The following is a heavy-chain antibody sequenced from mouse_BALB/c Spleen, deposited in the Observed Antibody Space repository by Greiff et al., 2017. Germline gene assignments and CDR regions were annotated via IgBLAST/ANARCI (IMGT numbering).Heavy chain of an antibody. D-gene: IGHD2-10*01. CDR3: ARDGAYYGNYGAMDY. J-gene: IGHJ4*01. Sequence: VQLVESGPGLVAPSQSLSITCTVSGFSLTGYGVNWVRQPPGKGLEWLGMIWGDGSTDYNSALKSRLSISKDNSKSQVFLKMNSLQTDDTARYYCARDGAYYGNYGAMDYWGQGTSVTVSS. CDR1: GFSLTGYG. CDR2: IWGDGST. V-gene: IGHV2-6-7*01.